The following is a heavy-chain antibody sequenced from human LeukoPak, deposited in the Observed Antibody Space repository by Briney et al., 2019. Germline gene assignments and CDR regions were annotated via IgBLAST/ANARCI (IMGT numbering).Heavy chain of an antibody. V-gene: IGHV1-69*05. CDR1: GGTFNSYA. CDR2: IIALFGTT. CDR3: ARRRVGATQFDY. Sequence: SVKVSCKASGGTFNSYAINWVRQAPGQGLEWMGRIIALFGTTNYAQRFQGRVTVTTDKSTSTAYMELRSLRSDDTAVYYCARRRVGATQFDYWGQGTLVTVSS. J-gene: IGHJ4*02. D-gene: IGHD1-26*01.